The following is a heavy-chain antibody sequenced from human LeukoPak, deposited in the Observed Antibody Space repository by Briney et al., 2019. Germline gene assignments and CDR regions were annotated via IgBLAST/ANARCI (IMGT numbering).Heavy chain of an antibody. J-gene: IGHJ4*02. CDR1: GFTFSSYG. CDR3: AKDRWLVQGGLDY. Sequence: GGSLRLSCAASGFTFSSYGMHWVRQAPGKGLEWVAVISYDGSNKYYADSVKGRFTISRDNSKNTLYLQMNSLRAEDTAVYYCAKDRWLVQGGLDYWGQGTLVTVSS. D-gene: IGHD6-19*01. V-gene: IGHV3-30*18. CDR2: ISYDGSNK.